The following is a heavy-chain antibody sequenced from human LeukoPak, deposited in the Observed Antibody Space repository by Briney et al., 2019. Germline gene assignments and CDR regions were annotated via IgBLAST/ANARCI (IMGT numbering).Heavy chain of an antibody. CDR2: INTDGSAT. J-gene: IGHJ4*02. Sequence: PGGSLRLSCAVSGFNFSSYWIHWVRQAPGKGLVWVSLINTDGSATTYGDSAKGRFTVSRDNDKNTLFLDMNSLRVEDTAVYYCARGMAATAGIDYWVQGTLVTVSS. V-gene: IGHV3-74*01. CDR3: ARGMAATAGIDY. CDR1: GFNFSSYW. D-gene: IGHD6-13*01.